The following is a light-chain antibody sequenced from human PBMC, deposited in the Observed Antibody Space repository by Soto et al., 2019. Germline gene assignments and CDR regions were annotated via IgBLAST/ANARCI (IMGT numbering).Light chain of an antibody. CDR2: AAS. J-gene: IGKJ1*01. V-gene: IGKV1-39*01. CDR3: HQTAANPWT. Sequence: DIQMTQSPSSLSASVGDRVTTTCRARQNIGVYLNWYQKKPGKAPKLLIHAASSLHSGVPSTFSGSGSGTDFALTISSLQPEDFATYYCHQTAANPWTFAQGTKVDIK. CDR1: QNIGVY.